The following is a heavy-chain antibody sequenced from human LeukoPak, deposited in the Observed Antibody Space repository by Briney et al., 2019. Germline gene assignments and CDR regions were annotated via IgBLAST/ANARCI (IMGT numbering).Heavy chain of an antibody. CDR2: IYYSGST. J-gene: IGHJ4*02. V-gene: IGHV4-31*03. CDR3: ARHAGSPYYFDY. Sequence: SETLSLTCTVSGGSISSGDDYWSWIRQYPGKGLEWIGYIYYSGSTYYNPSLKSRVAISVDTSKNQFSLRLSSVTAADTAVYYCARHAGSPYYFDYWGQGTLVTVSS. D-gene: IGHD3-10*01. CDR1: GGSISSGDDY.